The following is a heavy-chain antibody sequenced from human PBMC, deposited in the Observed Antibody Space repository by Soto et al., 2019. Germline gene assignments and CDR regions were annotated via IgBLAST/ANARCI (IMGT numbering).Heavy chain of an antibody. V-gene: IGHV3-30-3*01. CDR3: ARDLPKVGYSGYDLGY. J-gene: IGHJ4*02. D-gene: IGHD5-12*01. CDR2: ISYDGSNK. Sequence: QVQLVESGGGVVRPGRSLRLSCAASGFTFSSYAMHWVRQAPGKGLEWVAVISYDGSNKYYADSVKGRFTISRDNSKNTLYLHMTSRRAEDTAVYYCARDLPKVGYSGYDLGYWGQGTLVTGSS. CDR1: GFTFSSYA.